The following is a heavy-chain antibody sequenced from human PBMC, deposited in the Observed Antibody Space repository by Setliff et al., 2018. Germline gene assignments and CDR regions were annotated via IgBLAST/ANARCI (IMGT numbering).Heavy chain of an antibody. CDR3: TREASVDFWSGYPYYYYMDV. D-gene: IGHD3-3*01. Sequence: GGSLRLSCVASGFTFSSYAMSWVRQAPGRGLEWVGFIRSKAYGGTTEYAASVKGRFTISRDDSKSIAYLQMNSLKTEDTAVYYCTREASVDFWSGYPYYYYMDVWGKGTTVTVSS. J-gene: IGHJ6*03. CDR2: IRSKAYGGTT. V-gene: IGHV3-49*04. CDR1: GFTFSSYA.